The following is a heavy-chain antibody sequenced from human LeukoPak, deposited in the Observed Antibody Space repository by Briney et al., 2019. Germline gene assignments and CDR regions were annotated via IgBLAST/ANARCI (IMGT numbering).Heavy chain of an antibody. J-gene: IGHJ4*02. CDR3: AKATGYLL. V-gene: IGHV3-23*01. CDR1: GFTFSSYA. Sequence: GGSLRLSCAASGFTFSSYAMSWVRQAPGKGLECISGFSGSGGSTYYADSVKGRLTISRDDSENTLYLQMNSLRAEDTAVYYCAKATGYLLWGQGTLVTVSS. CDR2: FSGSGGST. D-gene: IGHD1-14*01.